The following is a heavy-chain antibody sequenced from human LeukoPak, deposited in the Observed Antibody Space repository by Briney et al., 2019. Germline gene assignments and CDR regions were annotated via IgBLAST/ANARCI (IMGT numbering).Heavy chain of an antibody. CDR2: ISWNSGSI. D-gene: IGHD4-11*01. Sequence: PGGSLRLSCAASGFTFDDYAMHWVRQAPGKGLEWVSGISWNSGSIGYADPVKGRFTISRDNAKNSLYLQMNSLRAEDTALYYCAKGTSGLPLYGMDVWGQGTTVTVSS. CDR3: AKGTSGLPLYGMDV. CDR1: GFTFDDYA. J-gene: IGHJ6*02. V-gene: IGHV3-9*01.